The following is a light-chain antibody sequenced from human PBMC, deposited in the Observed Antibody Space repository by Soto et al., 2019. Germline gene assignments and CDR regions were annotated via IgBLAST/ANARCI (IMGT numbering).Light chain of an antibody. CDR3: QQYRRLPRET. CDR1: QSLSRY. V-gene: IGKV3-11*01. J-gene: IGKJ3*01. Sequence: EIVLTQSPATLSLSPGDRVTLSCRASQSLSRYLSWYQQKPGQAPSLLIYEASKRATGVPARFSGSGSGTDFNLTNSSLETEDFAVYFCQQYRRLPRETFGPGTKVDI. CDR2: EAS.